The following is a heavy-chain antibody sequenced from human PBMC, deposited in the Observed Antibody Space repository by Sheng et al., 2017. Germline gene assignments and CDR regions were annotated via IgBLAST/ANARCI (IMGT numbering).Heavy chain of an antibody. V-gene: IGHV3-30*03. Sequence: QVQLVESGGGVVQPGRSLRLSCAASGFTFSSYGMHWVRQAPGKGLEWVAVISYDGSNKYYADSVKGRFTISRDNSKNTLYLQMNSLRAEDTAVYYCASPLWDTADAFDIWGQGT. J-gene: IGHJ3*02. D-gene: IGHD5-18*01. CDR3: ASPLWDTADAFDI. CDR2: ISYDGSNK. CDR1: GFTFSSYG.